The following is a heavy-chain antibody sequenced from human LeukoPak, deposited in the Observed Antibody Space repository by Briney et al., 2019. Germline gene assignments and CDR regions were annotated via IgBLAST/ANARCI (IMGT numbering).Heavy chain of an antibody. J-gene: IGHJ4*02. V-gene: IGHV3-23*01. CDR3: ARGVDDFVWGSLDY. Sequence: GGSLRLSCAAFGFPLSSYAMTWVRQAPGKGLEWVSSISGSGGSTYYADSVKGRFTISRDNSKKTLYLHMSSLRAEDTAVYYCARGVDDFVWGSLDYWGQGTLVTVSS. D-gene: IGHD3-16*01. CDR1: GFPLSSYA. CDR2: ISGSGGST.